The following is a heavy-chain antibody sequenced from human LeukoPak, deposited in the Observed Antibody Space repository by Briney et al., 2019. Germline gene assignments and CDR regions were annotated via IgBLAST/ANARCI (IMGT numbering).Heavy chain of an antibody. D-gene: IGHD6-6*01. CDR1: GGSFSGYY. CDR3: ARESSSSTYNWFDP. V-gene: IGHV4-34*01. J-gene: IGHJ5*02. Sequence: SETLSLTCAVYGGSFSGYYWSWIRQPPGKGLEWIGGVYHTGSTYYNPSLKSRVTISPDTSKNQFSLKLTSVTAADTAVYYCARESSSSTYNWFDPWGQGTLVTVSS. CDR2: VYHTGST.